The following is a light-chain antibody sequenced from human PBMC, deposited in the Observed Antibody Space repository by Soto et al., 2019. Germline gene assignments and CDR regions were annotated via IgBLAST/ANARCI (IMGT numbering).Light chain of an antibody. CDR3: TSYTSSNNYV. Sequence: QSVLTQPASVSGSPGQSITISCTGTSSDFGNYNSVSWYQHHPGKAPKLVIYDVSNRPSGVSNRFSGSKSGNTASLTISGLQAEDEADYYCTSYTSSNNYVFGTGTNLTVL. V-gene: IGLV2-14*03. CDR1: SSDFGNYNS. CDR2: DVS. J-gene: IGLJ1*01.